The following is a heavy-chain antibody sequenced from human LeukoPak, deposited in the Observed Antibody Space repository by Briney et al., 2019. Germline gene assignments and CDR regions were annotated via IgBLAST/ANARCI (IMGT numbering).Heavy chain of an antibody. Sequence: SETLSLTCGLNGVSFAGYYWSWIRQPPGKGLEWIAYVFYSGTTDYNPSLKSRVTTSLDTSKNQFSLKLSSVTAADTAVYYCARHDPVVGTPDAFDIWGQGTMVTVSS. V-gene: IGHV4-59*08. CDR1: GVSFAGYY. J-gene: IGHJ3*02. CDR2: VFYSGTT. CDR3: ARHDPVVGTPDAFDI. D-gene: IGHD4-23*01.